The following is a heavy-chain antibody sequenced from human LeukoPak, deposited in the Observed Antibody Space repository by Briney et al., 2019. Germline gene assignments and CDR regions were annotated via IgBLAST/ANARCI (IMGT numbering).Heavy chain of an antibody. Sequence: GRSLRLSCAASGFTFDNYAMHWVRQAPGKGLEWVSGIAWNSGNTGFADSVKGRFTISRDNAENSLSLQMNSLTPEDTAFYFCAKDMNSYGSGSSYNPWGPFDSWGQGTLVTVSS. V-gene: IGHV3-9*01. J-gene: IGHJ4*02. D-gene: IGHD3-10*01. CDR2: IAWNSGNT. CDR1: GFTFDNYA. CDR3: AKDMNSYGSGSSYNPWGPFDS.